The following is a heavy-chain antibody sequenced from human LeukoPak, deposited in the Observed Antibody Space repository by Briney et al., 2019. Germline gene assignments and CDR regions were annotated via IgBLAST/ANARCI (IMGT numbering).Heavy chain of an antibody. V-gene: IGHV3-23*01. CDR1: GFTFSSYA. CDR3: AKDRGLVGVTGAFDI. D-gene: IGHD1-26*01. J-gene: IGHJ3*02. Sequence: GGSLRLSCAAPGFTFSSYAMSWVRQGPGKGLEWVSAISGSGGSTYYADSVKGRFTISRDNSKNTLYLQMNSLRAEDTAVSYCAKDRGLVGVTGAFDIWGQGTMVTVSS. CDR2: ISGSGGST.